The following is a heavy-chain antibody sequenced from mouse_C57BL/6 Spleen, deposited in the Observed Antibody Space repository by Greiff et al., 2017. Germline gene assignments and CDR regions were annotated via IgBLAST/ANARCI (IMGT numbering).Heavy chain of an antibody. V-gene: IGHV1-59*01. CDR3: ARRAITTVVFDY. CDR1: GYTFTSYW. J-gene: IGHJ2*01. D-gene: IGHD1-1*01. Sequence: VQLQQPGAELVRPGTSVKLSCKASGYTFTSYWMHWVKQRPGQGLEWIGVIDPSDSYTNYNQKFKGKATLTVDTSSSTAYMQLSSLTSEDSAVDYCARRAITTVVFDYWGQGTTLTVSS. CDR2: IDPSDSYT.